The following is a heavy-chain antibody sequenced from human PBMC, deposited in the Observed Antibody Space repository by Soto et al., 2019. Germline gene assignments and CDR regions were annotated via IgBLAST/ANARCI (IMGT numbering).Heavy chain of an antibody. CDR3: AKILSSYYYYYGMDV. CDR1: GFTFSTYA. J-gene: IGHJ6*02. CDR2: ISDSGSST. Sequence: PGGSLRLSCAASGFTFSTYAMNWVRQAPGKGLEWVSGISDSGSSTYYAASVKGRFTISRDNSKNTLYLQMNSLRAEDTAVYYCAKILSSYYYYYGMDVWGQGTTVTVSS. D-gene: IGHD6-6*01. V-gene: IGHV3-23*01.